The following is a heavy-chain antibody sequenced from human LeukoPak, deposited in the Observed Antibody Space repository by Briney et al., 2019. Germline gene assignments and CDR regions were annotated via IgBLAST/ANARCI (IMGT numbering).Heavy chain of an antibody. Sequence: GRSLRLSRAASGFTFSSYAMHWVRQAPGKGLEWVAVLSYDGSNKYYAESVKGRFTISRDNSKNTLYLQMNSLRAEDTAVYYCARDRVDTGMVIPKSGVYYYYGMDVWGQGTTVTVSS. CDR3: ARDRVDTGMVIPKSGVYYYYGMDV. V-gene: IGHV3-30*04. CDR2: LSYDGSNK. J-gene: IGHJ6*02. D-gene: IGHD5-18*01. CDR1: GFTFSSYA.